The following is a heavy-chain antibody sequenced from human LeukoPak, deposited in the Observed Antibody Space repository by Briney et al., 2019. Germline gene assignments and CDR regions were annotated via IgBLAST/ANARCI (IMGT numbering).Heavy chain of an antibody. J-gene: IGHJ4*02. CDR1: GFTFSSYS. CDR2: ISSSSSYV. D-gene: IGHD2-2*02. V-gene: IGHV3-21*01. CDR3: AREGGYCSSTSCYIGRWCVY. Sequence: GGSLRLSCAASGFTFSSYSMNWVRQAPGKGLEWVSSISSSSSYVYYADSVKGRFTISRDNAKNSLYLQMNSLRAEDTAVYYCAREGGYCSSTSCYIGRWCVYWGQGTLVTVSS.